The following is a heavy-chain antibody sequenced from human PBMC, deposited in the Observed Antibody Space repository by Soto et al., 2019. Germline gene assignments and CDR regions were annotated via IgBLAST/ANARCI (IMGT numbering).Heavy chain of an antibody. CDR1: GVSLITTRVV. CDR2: IYWNDYK. D-gene: IGHD3-22*01. J-gene: IGHJ5*02. Sequence: PTNTLELDCTFPGVSLITTRVVGGGMLQRRGKALEWLALIYWNDYKRYSPSLKSRLTITKDTSKNQVVLTMTNMDPVDTATYYCAHTSYYFDSSGYYYDWFDPWGQGTLGTVSS. V-gene: IGHV2-5*01. CDR3: AHTSYYFDSSGYYYDWFDP.